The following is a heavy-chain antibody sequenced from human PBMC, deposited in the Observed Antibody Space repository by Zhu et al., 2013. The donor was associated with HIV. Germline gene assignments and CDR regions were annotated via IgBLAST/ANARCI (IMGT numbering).Heavy chain of an antibody. CDR2: INHSGST. CDR3: ARMRRITIFGVVSPYYYGMDV. J-gene: IGHJ6*02. Sequence: QVQLQQWGAGLLKPSETLSLTCAVYGGSFSGYYWSWIRQPPGKGLEWIGEINHSGSTNYNPSLKSRVTISVDTSKNQFSLKLSSVTAADTAVYYCARMRRITIFGVVSPYYYGMDVWGQGTTVTVSS. D-gene: IGHD3-3*01. V-gene: IGHV4-34*01. CDR1: GGSFSGYY.